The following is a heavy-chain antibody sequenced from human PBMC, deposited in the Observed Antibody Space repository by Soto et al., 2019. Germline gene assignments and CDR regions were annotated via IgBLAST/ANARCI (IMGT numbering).Heavy chain of an antibody. CDR1: GYTFTSYG. J-gene: IGHJ3*02. Sequence: GASVKVSCKASGYTFTSYGISWVRQAPGQGLEWMGWISAYNGNTNYAQKLQGRVTMTTDTSTSTAYMELTSLRSDDTAVYYCARDTTITIFGVAPGRDAFDIWGQGTMVTVS. D-gene: IGHD3-3*01. CDR2: ISAYNGNT. V-gene: IGHV1-18*01. CDR3: ARDTTITIFGVAPGRDAFDI.